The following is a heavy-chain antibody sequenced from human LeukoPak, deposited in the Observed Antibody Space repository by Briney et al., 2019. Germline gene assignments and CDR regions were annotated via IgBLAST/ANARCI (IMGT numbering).Heavy chain of an antibody. CDR1: GFTFSSYV. V-gene: IGHV3-33*01. CDR2: IWYDGTNK. D-gene: IGHD6-13*01. CDR3: ARGSEIAAPLPFDY. J-gene: IGHJ4*02. Sequence: GRSLRLSCAASGFTFSSYVMHWVRQAPGKGLEWVAVIWYDGTNKYYADSVKGRFTISRDNSKNTLYLQMNSLRAEDTAVYYCARGSEIAAPLPFDYWGQGTLVTVSS.